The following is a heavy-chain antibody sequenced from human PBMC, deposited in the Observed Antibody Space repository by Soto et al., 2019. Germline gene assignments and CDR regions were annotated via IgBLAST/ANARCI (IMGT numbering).Heavy chain of an antibody. CDR1: GASLSGYY. D-gene: IGHD3-9*01. CDR2: IFYSGST. V-gene: IGHV4-59*01. CDR3: ARVDWGSFGY. J-gene: IGHJ4*02. Sequence: PSETLSLTCTVSGASLSGYYWAWIRQPPWKGLEWIGNIFYSGSTDYNPPLKSRVTMSLDTSRSHFSLKIRSVTTADTAVYYCARVDWGSFGYWGQGTLVTAPQ.